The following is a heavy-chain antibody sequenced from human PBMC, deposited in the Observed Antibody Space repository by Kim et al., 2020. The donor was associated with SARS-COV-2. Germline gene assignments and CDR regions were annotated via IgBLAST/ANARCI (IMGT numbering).Heavy chain of an antibody. Sequence: GGSLRLSCAASGFTFSSYSMNWVRQAPGKGLEWVSSISSSSSYIYYADSVKGRFTISRDNAKNSLYLQMNSLRAEDTAVYYCARDVGAYSPWDAFDIWGQGTMVTVSS. CDR2: ISSSSSYI. CDR3: ARDVGAYSPWDAFDI. V-gene: IGHV3-21*01. CDR1: GFTFSSYS. J-gene: IGHJ3*02. D-gene: IGHD1-26*01.